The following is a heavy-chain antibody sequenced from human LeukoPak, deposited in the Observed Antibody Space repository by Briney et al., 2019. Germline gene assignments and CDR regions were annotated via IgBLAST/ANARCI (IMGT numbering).Heavy chain of an antibody. CDR1: GFTFSTYR. J-gene: IGHJ4*02. CDR2: IKQDGSEK. V-gene: IGHV3-7*01. Sequence: GGSLRLSCAASGFTFSTYRMSWVRQAPGKGLEWVANIKQDGSEKYYVDSVKGRFTISRDNAKTSLYLQMITLRAEDTAVYYCARHLSGITGYTYGRGIDYWGQGTLVTVSS. D-gene: IGHD5-18*01. CDR3: ARHLSGITGYTYGRGIDY.